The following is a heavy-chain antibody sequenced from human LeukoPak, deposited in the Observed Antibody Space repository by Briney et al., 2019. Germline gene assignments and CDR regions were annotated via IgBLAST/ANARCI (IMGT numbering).Heavy chain of an antibody. V-gene: IGHV4-59*05. CDR1: GGSISNYY. J-gene: IGHJ4*02. Sequence: SETPSLTCTVSGGSISNYYWTWIRQPAGKGLEWIGSIYYSGSTYYNPSLKSRVTISVDTSKNQFSLKLISVTAADTAVYYCAGDYGSGSYSTRDIGYWGQGTLVTVSS. CDR2: IYYSGST. D-gene: IGHD3-10*01. CDR3: AGDYGSGSYSTRDIGY.